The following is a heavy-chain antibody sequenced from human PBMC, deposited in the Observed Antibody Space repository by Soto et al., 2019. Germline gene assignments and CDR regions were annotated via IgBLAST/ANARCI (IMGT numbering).Heavy chain of an antibody. CDR2: IYHSGST. CDR1: NASITSSGYY. Sequence: QVQLKESGPRLVEASQTLSLTCTVSNASITSSGYYWSWVRQPPGKRLEWIGYIYHSGSTFYSPSLQSRLTMSVDTSKNQFSLTLRSVTAADTAVYHCARMSGTYYVPDYWGQGTLVTVSS. J-gene: IGHJ4*02. D-gene: IGHD1-26*01. V-gene: IGHV4-31*03. CDR3: ARMSGTYYVPDY.